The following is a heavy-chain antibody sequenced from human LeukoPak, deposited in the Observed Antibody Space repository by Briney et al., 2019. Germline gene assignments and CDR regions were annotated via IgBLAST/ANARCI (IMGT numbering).Heavy chain of an antibody. Sequence: PSETLSLTCTVSGGSISSYYWSWIRQPPGKGLEWIGYIYYTGKSSYNPSLRSRVTISPDTSKNQFSLQLSSVTAADTAVYYCARVAPILFGELLSGNWFDPWGQGALVTVSS. CDR1: GGSISSYY. CDR2: IYYTGKS. D-gene: IGHD3-10*01. V-gene: IGHV4-59*01. CDR3: ARVAPILFGELLSGNWFDP. J-gene: IGHJ5*02.